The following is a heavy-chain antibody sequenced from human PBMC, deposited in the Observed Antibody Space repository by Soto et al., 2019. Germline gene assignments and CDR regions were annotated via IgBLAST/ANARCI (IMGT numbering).Heavy chain of an antibody. Sequence: QVQLVESGGGVVQPGRSLRLSCAASGFTFSSYGMNWVRQAPGKGLEWVAVIWYDGSNRYYADSVKGRFTISRDASKNTLYQQLHSLRAQDTAVYYCAGDDYIGGATLYFYYGMDIRGRGTTVTVSS. CDR3: AGDDYIGGATLYFYYGMDI. J-gene: IGHJ6*02. CDR2: IWYDGSNR. D-gene: IGHD2-15*01. V-gene: IGHV3-33*01. CDR1: GFTFSSYG.